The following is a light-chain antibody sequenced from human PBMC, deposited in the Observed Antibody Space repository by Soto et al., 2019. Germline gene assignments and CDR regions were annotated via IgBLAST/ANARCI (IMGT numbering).Light chain of an antibody. Sequence: QSVLTQPPSASGTPGQRVTISCSGSSSNIGSNTVNWYQQLPGTAPKLLIYSNNQRPSGITDRFSGSKSGTSASLAISGFKSEDEADYYCAAWDDNLNGPVFGGGTKLTVL. CDR1: SSNIGSNT. J-gene: IGLJ2*01. CDR3: AAWDDNLNGPV. V-gene: IGLV1-44*01. CDR2: SNN.